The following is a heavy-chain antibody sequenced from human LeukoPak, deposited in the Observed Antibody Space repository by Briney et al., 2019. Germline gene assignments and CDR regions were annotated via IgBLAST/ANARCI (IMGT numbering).Heavy chain of an antibody. V-gene: IGHV4-34*01. CDR3: ARAYITMIVVVIWYFDL. D-gene: IGHD3-22*01. CDR2: IYHSGST. CDR1: GGSFSGYY. J-gene: IGHJ2*01. Sequence: SETLSLTCAVYGGSFSGYYWSWIRQPPGKGLEWIGEIYHSGSTNYNPSLKSRVTISVDKSKNQFSLKLSFVTAADTAVYYCARAYITMIVVVIWYFDLWGRGTLVTVSS.